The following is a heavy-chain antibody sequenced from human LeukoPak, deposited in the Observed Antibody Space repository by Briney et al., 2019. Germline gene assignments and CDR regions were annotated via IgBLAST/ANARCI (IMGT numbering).Heavy chain of an antibody. V-gene: IGHV3-30-3*01. CDR2: ISYDGSNK. Sequence: GGSLRLSCAASGFTFSSYAMHWVRQAPGKGLEWVAVISYDGSNKYYADSVKGRFTISRDNSKNTLYLQMNSLRAEDTAVYYCARDRNEYNWNYAPDYWGQGTLVTVSS. J-gene: IGHJ4*02. CDR1: GFTFSSYA. D-gene: IGHD1-7*01. CDR3: ARDRNEYNWNYAPDY.